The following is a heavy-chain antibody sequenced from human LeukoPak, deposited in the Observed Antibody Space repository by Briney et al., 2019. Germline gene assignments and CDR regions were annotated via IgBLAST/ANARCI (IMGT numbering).Heavy chain of an antibody. CDR2: INHSGST. CDR3: ARHQSEWELFAPGRIDY. V-gene: IGHV4-34*01. D-gene: IGHD1-26*01. CDR1: GGSFSGYY. J-gene: IGHJ4*02. Sequence: PSETLSLTCAVYGGSFSGYYWSWIRQPPGKGLEWIGEINHSGSTNYNPSLKSRVTISVDTSKNQFSLKLSSVTAADTAVYYCARHQSEWELFAPGRIDYWGQGTLVTVSS.